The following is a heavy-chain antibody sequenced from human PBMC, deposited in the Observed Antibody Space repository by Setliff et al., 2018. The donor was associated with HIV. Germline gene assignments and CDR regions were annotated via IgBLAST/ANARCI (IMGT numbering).Heavy chain of an antibody. Sequence: SETLSLTCAVYTGSFSGYDWSWTRPPPGKGLEWIGEIDHSGATNYNPYLNSRVTMSVDTSKNQFSLKLNAMTAADTAVYYCARGLDYGSGSFSSQRRSHSFPRWGQGTLVTVSS. V-gene: IGHV4-34*01. CDR1: TGSFSGYD. D-gene: IGHD3-10*01. J-gene: IGHJ4*02. CDR2: IDHSGAT. CDR3: ARGLDYGSGSFSSQRRSHSFPR.